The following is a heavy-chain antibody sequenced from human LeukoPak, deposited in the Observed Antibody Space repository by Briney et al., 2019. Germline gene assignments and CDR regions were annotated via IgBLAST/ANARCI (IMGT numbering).Heavy chain of an antibody. J-gene: IGHJ4*02. V-gene: IGHV3-33*01. CDR2: IWYDGSNK. Sequence: GRSLRLSCAASGFTFSSYGMHWVRQAPGKGLEWVAVIWYDGSNKYYADSVKGRFTISRDNSKNTLYLQMNSLRAEDTAVYYCARGPRLIAAAGGDYWGQGTLVTVSS. D-gene: IGHD6-13*01. CDR1: GFTFSSYG. CDR3: ARGPRLIAAAGGDY.